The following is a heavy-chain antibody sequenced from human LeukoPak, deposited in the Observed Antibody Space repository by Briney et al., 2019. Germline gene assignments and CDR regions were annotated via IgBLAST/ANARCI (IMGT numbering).Heavy chain of an antibody. V-gene: IGHV3-21*01. Sequence: GGTLRLSCAASGFTFSSYSMNWVRQAPGKGLEWVSSITSSSYIYYADSVKGRFTISRDNAKKSLYLQMNSLRAEDTAVYYCARGQQRIDYWGQGTLVT. J-gene: IGHJ4*02. CDR1: GFTFSSYS. D-gene: IGHD6-13*01. CDR2: ITSSSYI. CDR3: ARGQQRIDY.